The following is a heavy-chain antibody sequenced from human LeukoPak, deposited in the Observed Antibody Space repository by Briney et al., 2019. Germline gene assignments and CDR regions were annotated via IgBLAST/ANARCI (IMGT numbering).Heavy chain of an antibody. D-gene: IGHD3-22*01. CDR3: ARDKGQGYDSSGYYGGSDY. V-gene: IGHV1-2*02. J-gene: IGHJ4*02. Sequence: ASVKVSCKASGYTFTGYYMHWVRQAPGQGLEWMGWINPNSGGTNYAQKFQGRVTMTRDTSISTAYMELSRLRSDDTAVYYCARDKGQGYDSSGYYGGSDYWGQGTLVTVFS. CDR2: INPNSGGT. CDR1: GYTFTGYY.